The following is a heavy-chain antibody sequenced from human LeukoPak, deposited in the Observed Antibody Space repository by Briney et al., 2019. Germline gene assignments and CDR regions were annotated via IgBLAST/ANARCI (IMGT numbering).Heavy chain of an antibody. J-gene: IGHJ4*02. Sequence: ASVKVSCKASGYTFTSYYMHWVRQAPGQGLEWMGIINPSGGSTSYAQKFQGRVTMTRDTSTSTVYMELGSLRSEDTAVYYCARGRPTYYYDSSGYSDYWGQGTLVTVSS. CDR1: GYTFTSYY. D-gene: IGHD3-22*01. CDR2: INPSGGST. V-gene: IGHV1-46*01. CDR3: ARGRPTYYYDSSGYSDY.